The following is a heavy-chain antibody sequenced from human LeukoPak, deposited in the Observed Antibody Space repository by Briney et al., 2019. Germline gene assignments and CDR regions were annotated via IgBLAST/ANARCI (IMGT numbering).Heavy chain of an antibody. D-gene: IGHD6-13*01. CDR3: AKAGEGEYSSSWYGDY. J-gene: IGHJ4*02. CDR2: ISYDRSNK. CDR1: GFPFSSYG. Sequence: GSSLRLSCAASGFPFSSYGMHWVRQAPGKGLEWVAVISYDRSNKYYADSVQGHFTISRDNSKNTLYLQMNSLRAEDTAVYYCAKAGEGEYSSSWYGDYWGQGTLVTVSS. V-gene: IGHV3-30*18.